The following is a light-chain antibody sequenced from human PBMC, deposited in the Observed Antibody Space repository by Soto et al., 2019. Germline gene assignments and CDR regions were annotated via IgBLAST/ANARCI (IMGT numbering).Light chain of an antibody. V-gene: IGKV1-5*03. Sequence: DVQMTQSPPSVSASVGDRVTITCGASQTISSWLAWYQQKPGKAPKLLIYKASTLKSGVPSRFSGSGSGTEFTLTISSLQPDDFATYYCQHYNSYSEAFGQGTKVDI. CDR3: QHYNSYSEA. J-gene: IGKJ1*01. CDR2: KAS. CDR1: QTISSW.